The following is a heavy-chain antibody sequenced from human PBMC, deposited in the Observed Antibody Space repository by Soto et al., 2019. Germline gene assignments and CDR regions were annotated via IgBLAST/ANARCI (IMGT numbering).Heavy chain of an antibody. CDR3: AKDGAMRARSYISSSYYFDY. V-gene: IGHV3-30*18. D-gene: IGHD2-2*02. J-gene: IGHJ4*02. Sequence: PGGSLRLSCVASGFTFSSYGMHWVRQAPGKGLEWVAIISYDGSSTYYADSVKGRFTISRDNSKNTLYLQMNSLRAEDTSVYYCAKDGAMRARSYISSSYYFDYCGQGDLVTVSS. CDR2: ISYDGSST. CDR1: GFTFSSYG.